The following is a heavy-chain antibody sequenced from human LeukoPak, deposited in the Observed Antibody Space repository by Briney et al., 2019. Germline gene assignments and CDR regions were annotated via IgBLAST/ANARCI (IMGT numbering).Heavy chain of an antibody. J-gene: IGHJ6*02. D-gene: IGHD2/OR15-2a*01. CDR3: ARGSPFWFDGMDV. CDR1: GYTFTSYG. CDR2: ISAYNGNT. Sequence: ASVKVSCKASGYTFTSYGISWVRQAPGQGLEWMGWISAYNGNTNYAQKLQGRVTITADKSTSTAYMELSSLRSEDTAVYYCARGSPFWFDGMDVWGQGTTVTVSS. V-gene: IGHV1-18*01.